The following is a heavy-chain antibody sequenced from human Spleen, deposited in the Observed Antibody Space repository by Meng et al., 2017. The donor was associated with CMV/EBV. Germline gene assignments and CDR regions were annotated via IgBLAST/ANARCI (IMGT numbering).Heavy chain of an antibody. CDR2: MDPNSANT. CDR1: GYTFTSYD. J-gene: IGHJ6*02. V-gene: IGHV1-8*01. D-gene: IGHD2-15*01. Sequence: ASVKVSCKASGYTFTSYDINWVRQATGQGLEWMGRMDPNSANTGYAQKFQGRVTMTWNTSISTAYMELSSLRSDDMAVYHCARVKRYCTGGTCSSTGYYGMDVWGQGTTVTVSS. CDR3: ARVKRYCTGGTCSSTGYYGMDV.